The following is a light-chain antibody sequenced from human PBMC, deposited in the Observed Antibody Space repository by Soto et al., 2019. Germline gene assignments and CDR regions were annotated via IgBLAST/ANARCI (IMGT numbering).Light chain of an antibody. CDR2: GAS. Sequence: SLLTQSPGPLSLSPGARATLSCRASQSVSSSYLAWYQQKPGQAPRLLIYGASSRATGIPDRFSGSGSGTDFTLTISRLEPEDFAVYYCQQRSDAVTFGQGTRLEV. J-gene: IGKJ5*01. V-gene: IGKV3D-20*02. CDR3: QQRSDAVT. CDR1: QSVSSSY.